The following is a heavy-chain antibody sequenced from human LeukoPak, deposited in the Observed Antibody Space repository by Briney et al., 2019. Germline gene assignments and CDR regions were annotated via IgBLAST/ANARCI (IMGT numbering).Heavy chain of an antibody. CDR1: GVTFSSYY. V-gene: IGHV3-15*01. CDR2: IKRRTDGGTT. Sequence: GGSLRLTCEASGVTFSSYYRSWIRQPPGKGLEWIGRIKRRTDGGTTHYATPVEGILTVSSNDQKYPQQLHMNTVKTEDTSVYYCTTGEYSNYVEYWGQGTLVTVSS. J-gene: IGHJ4*02. D-gene: IGHD4-11*01. CDR3: TTGEYSNYVEY.